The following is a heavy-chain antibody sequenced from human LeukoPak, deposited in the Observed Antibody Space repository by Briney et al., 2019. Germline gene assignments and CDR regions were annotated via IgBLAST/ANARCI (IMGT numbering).Heavy chain of an antibody. Sequence: GGSLRLSCAASGFTFSDYYMSWIRQAPGKGLEWVSYISSSSTYTNYADSVKGRFTISRDNAKNSLYLQMNSLRAEDTAVYYCARDRGSSSGWPLSFDYWGQRTLVTVSS. CDR2: ISSSSTYT. D-gene: IGHD6-19*01. J-gene: IGHJ4*02. CDR3: ARDRGSSSGWPLSFDY. V-gene: IGHV3-11*05. CDR1: GFTFSDYY.